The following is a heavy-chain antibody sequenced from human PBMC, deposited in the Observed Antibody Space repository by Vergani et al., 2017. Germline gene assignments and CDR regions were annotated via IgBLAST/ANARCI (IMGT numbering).Heavy chain of an antibody. CDR3: AKDLGWSHYYFDY. Sequence: EVQLLESGGGLVQPGGSLRLSCAASGFTFSSYAMSWVRQAPGKGLQWVSAISGSGVSTYYADSVKGRFTISRDNSKNTLFLQMNSLRAEDTAVYYCAKDLGWSHYYFDYWGQGTLVTGSS. V-gene: IGHV3-23*01. CDR1: GFTFSSYA. J-gene: IGHJ4*02. CDR2: ISGSGVST. D-gene: IGHD2-15*01.